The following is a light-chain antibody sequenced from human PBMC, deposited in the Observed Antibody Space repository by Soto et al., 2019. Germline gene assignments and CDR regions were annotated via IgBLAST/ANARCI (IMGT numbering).Light chain of an antibody. CDR2: KVS. J-gene: IGKJ1*01. CDR1: QSLVHSNGATY. CDR3: MQGVPFPRT. V-gene: IGKV2-24*01. Sequence: EIVMTQTPLSSPVTLGQPASLSCRSNQSLVHSNGATYLSWFHQRPGQPPRLLIYKVSNRFSGVPDRFRGSGAGTDFTLEITRVEAEDVGVYYCMQGVPFPRTFGQGTKVEIK.